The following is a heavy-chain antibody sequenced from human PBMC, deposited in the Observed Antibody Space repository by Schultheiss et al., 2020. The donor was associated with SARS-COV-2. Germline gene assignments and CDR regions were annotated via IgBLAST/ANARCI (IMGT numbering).Heavy chain of an antibody. CDR1: GFTFDDYA. V-gene: IGHV3-9*01. J-gene: IGHJ3*02. D-gene: IGHD3-3*01. CDR3: AKADYLSGYYTVAFDI. CDR2: ISWNSGSI. Sequence: GGSLRLSCAASGFTFDDYAMHWVRQAPGKGLEWVSGISWNSGSIGYADSVKGRFTISRDNAKNSLYLQMNSLRAEDTALYYCAKADYLSGYYTVAFDIWGQGTMVTVSS.